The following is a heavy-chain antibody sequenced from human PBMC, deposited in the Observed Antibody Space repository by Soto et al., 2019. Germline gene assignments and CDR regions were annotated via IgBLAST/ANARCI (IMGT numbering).Heavy chain of an antibody. CDR2: IIYIFGTA. Sequence: SVKVSCKASGGTFSSYAISWLLQAPGQGLEWMGGIIYIFGTANYAPKFQGRVTITAVESTSTAYMELSSLRSEDTAMFYCARSYDSSGYGAFDIWGQGTKVTVS. J-gene: IGHJ3*02. D-gene: IGHD3-22*01. CDR3: ARSYDSSGYGAFDI. V-gene: IGHV1-69*13. CDR1: GGTFSSYA.